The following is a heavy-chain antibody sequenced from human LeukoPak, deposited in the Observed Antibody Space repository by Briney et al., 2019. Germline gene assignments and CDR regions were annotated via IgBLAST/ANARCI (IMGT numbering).Heavy chain of an antibody. J-gene: IGHJ4*02. CDR3: ARGSWSDTAMVPEDY. Sequence: ASVKVSCKPSGYTFPRSYMHWARQAPGQGLEWMGVINPSGGKTNSAQKFQGRVTMTRDTSTRTVYMALSGLRSEDTAVYYCARGSWSDTAMVPEDYWGQGTLVTVSS. CDR2: INPSGGKT. V-gene: IGHV1-46*01. CDR1: GYTFPRSY. D-gene: IGHD5-18*01.